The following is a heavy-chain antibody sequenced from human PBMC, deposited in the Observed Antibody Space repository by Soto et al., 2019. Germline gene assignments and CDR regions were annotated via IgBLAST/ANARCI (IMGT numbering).Heavy chain of an antibody. CDR2: IIPSFGTA. CDR1: GGTFSSYA. V-gene: IGHV1-69*12. CDR3: ARDRTYCGGDCYLLGYYGMDV. J-gene: IGHJ6*02. Sequence: QVQLVQSGAEVKKPGSSVKVSCKASGGTFSSYAISWVRQAPGQGPEWMGGIIPSFGTANYAQKFQGRVTRTADQSTSTTYRELMSLRSEDTAVYYCARDRTYCGGDCYLLGYYGMDVWGQGTTVTVSS. D-gene: IGHD2-21*02.